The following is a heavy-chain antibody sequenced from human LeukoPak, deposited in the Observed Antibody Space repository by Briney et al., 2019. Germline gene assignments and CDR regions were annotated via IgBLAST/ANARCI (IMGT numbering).Heavy chain of an antibody. J-gene: IGHJ4*02. D-gene: IGHD4-17*01. CDR1: RFSFSS. V-gene: IGHV3-23*01. Sequence: GGSLRLSCEASRFSFSSLSWVRQAPGKGLEWVSAISTSGGSTYYADSVKGRFTISRDNPKNTLYLQMNSLRVEDTAIYYCAKAGRTMTTYEYWGQGILVTVSS. CDR3: AKAGRTMTTYEY. CDR2: ISTSGGST.